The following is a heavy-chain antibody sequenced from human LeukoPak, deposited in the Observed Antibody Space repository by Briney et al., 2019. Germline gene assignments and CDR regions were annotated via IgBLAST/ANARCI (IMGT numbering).Heavy chain of an antibody. CDR1: GFTFSDYY. CDR2: ITSSGDDI. Sequence: GGSLRLSCAASGFTFSDYYMSWIRQAPGKGLEWVAYITSSGDDIYYADSAKGQFTISRDNAKNALFLRMNSLRVEDTATYYCASDIVATSGDFWGQGTLVSVSS. V-gene: IGHV3-11*01. D-gene: IGHD5-12*01. J-gene: IGHJ4*02. CDR3: ASDIVATSGDF.